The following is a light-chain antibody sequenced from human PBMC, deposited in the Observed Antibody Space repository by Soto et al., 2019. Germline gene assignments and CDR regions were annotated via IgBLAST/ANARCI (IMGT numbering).Light chain of an antibody. Sequence: DIKMTQSPSTLSASVGDRVTITCRARQDIINYLAWYQQKPGKAPKLLIYAASTLQAGVTCRFSGSGSETYFTLTISGLQPEDVATYYCQNYNSTPLSFGGGTKVEIK. J-gene: IGKJ4*01. CDR1: QDIINY. V-gene: IGKV1-27*01. CDR3: QNYNSTPLS. CDR2: AAS.